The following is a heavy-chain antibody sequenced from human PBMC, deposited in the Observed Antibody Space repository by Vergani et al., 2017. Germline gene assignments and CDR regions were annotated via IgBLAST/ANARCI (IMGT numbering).Heavy chain of an antibody. CDR3: ARGGGRFGYCSGGSCPFDY. V-gene: IGHV1-69*01. CDR2: IIPIFGTA. D-gene: IGHD2-15*01. J-gene: IGHJ4*02. Sequence: QVQLVQSGAEVKKPGSSVKVSCKASGGTFSSYAISWVRQAPGQGLEWMGGIIPIFGTANYAQKFQGRVTITADASTSTAYMELSSLRSEDTAVYYCARGGGRFGYCSGGSCPFDYWGQGTLVTVSS. CDR1: GGTFSSYA.